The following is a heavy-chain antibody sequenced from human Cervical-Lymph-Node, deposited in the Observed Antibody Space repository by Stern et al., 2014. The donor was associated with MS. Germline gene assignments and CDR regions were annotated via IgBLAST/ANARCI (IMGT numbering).Heavy chain of an antibody. CDR3: ARDRGSGWYIY. CDR1: GGSISSGSYY. V-gene: IGHV4-61*02. J-gene: IGHJ4*02. D-gene: IGHD6-19*01. Sequence: QVQLQESGPGLVKPSQTLSLTCTVSGGSISSGSYYWSWIRQPAGKGLEWIGRIYTSGSTNYNPSVKRRVTISVDTSKNQFSLKLISVSAADTAVYYCARDRGSGWYIYWGQGTLVTVSS. CDR2: IYTSGST.